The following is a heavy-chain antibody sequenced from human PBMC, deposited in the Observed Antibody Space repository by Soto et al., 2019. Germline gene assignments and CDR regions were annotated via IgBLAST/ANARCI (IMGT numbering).Heavy chain of an antibody. J-gene: IGHJ4*02. Sequence: GGSLRLSCTASGFTFGDYAMSWVRQAPGKGLEWVGFIRSKAYGGTTEYAASVKGRFTISRDDSKSIAYLQMNSLKTEDTAVYYRTRGADFWSGYFDHWGQGTLVTVSS. V-gene: IGHV3-49*04. D-gene: IGHD3-3*01. CDR1: GFTFGDYA. CDR2: IRSKAYGGTT. CDR3: TRGADFWSGYFDH.